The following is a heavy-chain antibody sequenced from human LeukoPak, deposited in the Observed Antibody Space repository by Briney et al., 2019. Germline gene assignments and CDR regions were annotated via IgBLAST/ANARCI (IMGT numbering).Heavy chain of an antibody. J-gene: IGHJ6*02. CDR1: GGSFSGYY. D-gene: IGHD1-26*01. Sequence: SETLSLTCAVYGGSFSGYYWSWIRQPPGKGLEWIGEINHSGSTNYNPSLKSRVTISVDTSKNQFSLKLSSVTAADTAVYYCARDSRVGADYYYYYGMDVWGQGTTVTVSS. V-gene: IGHV4-34*01. CDR3: ARDSRVGADYYYYYGMDV. CDR2: INHSGST.